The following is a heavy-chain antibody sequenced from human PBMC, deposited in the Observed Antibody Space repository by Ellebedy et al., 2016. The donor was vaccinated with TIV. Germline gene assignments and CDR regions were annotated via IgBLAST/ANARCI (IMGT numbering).Heavy chain of an antibody. CDR2: IRSDGNIE. D-gene: IGHD3-10*01. CDR3: ARDNRDYFGSGSYPFDY. CDR1: GFIFSNYA. Sequence: GGSLRLSCAASGFIFSNYAMHWVRLAPGKGLEWVAVIRSDGNIEYYGDSVKGRFTISRDNSKNTLYLQMNSLRAEDTAVYHCARDNRDYFGSGSYPFDYWGQGTLVTVSS. J-gene: IGHJ4*02. V-gene: IGHV3-33*01.